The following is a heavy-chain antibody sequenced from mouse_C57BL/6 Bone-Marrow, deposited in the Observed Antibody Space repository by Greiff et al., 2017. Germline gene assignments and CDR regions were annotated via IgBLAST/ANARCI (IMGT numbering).Heavy chain of an antibody. D-gene: IGHD1-1*01. CDR2: IDPENGDT. CDR3: TTITTVTY. V-gene: IGHV14-4*01. CDR1: GFNIKDDY. Sequence: EVQLVESGAELVRPGASVKLSCTASGFNIKDDYMHWVKQRPEQGLEWIGWIDPENGDTEYASKFQGKATITADTSSNTAYLQLSSLTSEDTAVYYCTTITTVTYWGQGTLVTVSA. J-gene: IGHJ3*01.